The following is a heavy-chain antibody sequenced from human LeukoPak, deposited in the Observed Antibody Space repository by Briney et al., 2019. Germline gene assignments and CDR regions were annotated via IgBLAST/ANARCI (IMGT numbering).Heavy chain of an antibody. CDR1: GFNFTFYE. D-gene: IGHD5-18*01. J-gene: IGHJ4*02. CDR2: ISSRDSPT. Sequence: QPGGSLRLSCAASGFNFTFYEMNWVRQAPGKGLEWISYISSRDSPTYYADSVQGRFTISRDNAKNSLYLRMNSLRAEDTAVYYCAKQRRDTAMVFDYWGQGTLVTVSS. V-gene: IGHV3-48*03. CDR3: AKQRRDTAMVFDY.